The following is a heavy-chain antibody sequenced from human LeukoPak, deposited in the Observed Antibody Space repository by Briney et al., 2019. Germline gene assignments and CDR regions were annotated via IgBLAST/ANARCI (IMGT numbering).Heavy chain of an antibody. CDR1: GGSISSYH. V-gene: IGHV4-59*01. CDR3: ATGKFSTIFGVVTNNDAFDI. J-gene: IGHJ3*02. CDR2: IYYSGST. D-gene: IGHD3-3*01. Sequence: SETLSLTCTVSGGSISSYHWSWIRQPPGKGLEWIGYIYYSGSTNYNPSLKSRVTISVDTSKNQFSLKLSSVTAADTAVYYCATGKFSTIFGVVTNNDAFDIWGQGTMVTVSS.